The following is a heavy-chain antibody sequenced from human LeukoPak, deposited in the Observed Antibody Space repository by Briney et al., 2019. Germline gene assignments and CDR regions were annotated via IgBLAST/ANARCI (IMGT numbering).Heavy chain of an antibody. Sequence: GEPLQISFQASGYPFSTNWIGWVRQMPGKGLEWMGIIYPSDSATRYSPSFQGQVTISADKSISTTYLQWSSLKASDTAMYYCARPSNSGYDHWGQGALVTVSS. V-gene: IGHV5-51*01. CDR1: GYPFSTNW. J-gene: IGHJ5*02. D-gene: IGHD5-12*01. CDR2: IYPSDSAT. CDR3: ARPSNSGYDH.